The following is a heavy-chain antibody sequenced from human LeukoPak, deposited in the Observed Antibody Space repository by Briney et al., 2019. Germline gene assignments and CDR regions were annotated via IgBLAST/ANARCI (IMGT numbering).Heavy chain of an antibody. J-gene: IGHJ1*01. D-gene: IGHD4-11*01. V-gene: IGHV4-31*03. CDR3: ASGDTVTTPSQH. CDR2: IYYSGST. Sequence: SQTLSLTCTVSGGSISSGGYYWSWLRQHPGKGLEWIGYIYYSGSTYYNPSLKSRVTISVDTSKNQFSLKLSSVTAADTAVYYCASGDTVTTPSQHWGQGTLVTVSS. CDR1: GGSISSGGYY.